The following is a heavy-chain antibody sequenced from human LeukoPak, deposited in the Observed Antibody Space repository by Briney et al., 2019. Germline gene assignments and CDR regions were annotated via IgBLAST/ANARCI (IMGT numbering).Heavy chain of an antibody. V-gene: IGHV4-39*01. CDR1: GGSLSSNSYY. CDR2: IYYSGST. Sequence: PSETLSLTCTVSGGSLSSNSYYWGWIRQPPGKGLEWIGTIYYSGSTYYNPSLKSRVTISVDTSKNQFSLKLSSVTAADTAVYYCARQAYCSSTSCYAGGYYFDYWGQGTLATVSS. D-gene: IGHD2-2*01. CDR3: ARQAYCSSTSCYAGGYYFDY. J-gene: IGHJ4*02.